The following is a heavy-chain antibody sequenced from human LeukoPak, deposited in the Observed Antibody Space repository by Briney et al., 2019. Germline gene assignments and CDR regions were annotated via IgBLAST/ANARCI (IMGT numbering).Heavy chain of an antibody. D-gene: IGHD3-3*01. CDR1: GGSFSND. CDR2: IYHNGKT. Sequence: SETLSLTCTVSGGSFSNDWSWIRQPPGKGLEWIGYIYHNGKTNYNPSLKSRLTISLDTSKTQFSLKLSSVTAADTAVYYCARGNTFGVAPVYYAFDIWGQGTMVTVSS. V-gene: IGHV4-59*01. CDR3: ARGNTFGVAPVYYAFDI. J-gene: IGHJ3*02.